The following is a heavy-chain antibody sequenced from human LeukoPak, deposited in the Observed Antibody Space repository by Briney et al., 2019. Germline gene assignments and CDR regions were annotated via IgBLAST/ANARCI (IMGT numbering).Heavy chain of an antibody. V-gene: IGHV1-69*13. CDR2: IIPIFGTA. J-gene: IGHJ4*02. D-gene: IGHD4-17*01. CDR3: ARGLHVHKLMGGDYYY. CDR1: GYSFTNYG. Sequence: GASVKVSCKASGYSFTNYGISWVRPAPGQGLEWRGGIIPIFGTANYAQKFQGRVTITADESTGTAYMELSSLRSEDTAVYHCARGLHVHKLMGGDYYYWGQGTLVTVSS.